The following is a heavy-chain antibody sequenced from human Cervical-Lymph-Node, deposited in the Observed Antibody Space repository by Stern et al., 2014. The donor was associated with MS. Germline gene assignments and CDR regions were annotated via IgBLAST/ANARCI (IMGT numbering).Heavy chain of an antibody. D-gene: IGHD1-14*01. Sequence: VQLEESGAELIRPGESLKISCKGSGCKISIYWFAWVRQLPGKGLEWMGIFYPGDSESRYSQSFQGQVTMSADKSTSTAYLQWSSLNASDTAMYFCARQTTAWASDVWGQGTLVTVSS. CDR2: FYPGDSES. V-gene: IGHV5-51*01. J-gene: IGHJ4*02. CDR1: GCKISIYW. CDR3: ARQTTAWASDV.